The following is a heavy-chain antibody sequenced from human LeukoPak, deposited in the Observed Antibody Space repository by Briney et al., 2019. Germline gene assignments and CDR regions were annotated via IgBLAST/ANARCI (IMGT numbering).Heavy chain of an antibody. J-gene: IGHJ6*03. CDR1: GFTVSSNY. Sequence: GGSLRLSCAASGFTVSSNYMSWVRQAPGKGLEWVSVIYSGGSTYYADSVKGRFTTSRDNSKNTVYLQMNSLRAEDTAVYYCARGRFGDHYMDVWGKGTTVTISS. CDR2: IYSGGST. D-gene: IGHD3-10*01. CDR3: ARGRFGDHYMDV. V-gene: IGHV3-53*01.